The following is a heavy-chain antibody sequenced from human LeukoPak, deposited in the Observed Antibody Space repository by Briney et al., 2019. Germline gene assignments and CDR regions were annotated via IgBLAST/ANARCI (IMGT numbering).Heavy chain of an antibody. J-gene: IGHJ6*02. CDR2: IIPIFGTA. CDR1: GGTFSSYA. Sequence: GASVNVSCKASGGTFSSYAISWVRQAPGQGLEWMGGIIPIFGTANYAQKFQGRVTITADESTSTAYMELSSLRSEDTAVYYCARSYSSSWPYYYGMDVWGQGTTVTVSS. CDR3: ARSYSSSWPYYYGMDV. V-gene: IGHV1-69*13. D-gene: IGHD6-13*01.